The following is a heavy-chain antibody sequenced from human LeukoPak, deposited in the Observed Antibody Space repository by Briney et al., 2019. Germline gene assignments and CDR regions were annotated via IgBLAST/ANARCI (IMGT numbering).Heavy chain of an antibody. J-gene: IGHJ4*02. V-gene: IGHV3-23*01. CDR2: ISGSGDNT. CDR1: GLTFSSHG. D-gene: IGHD3-10*01. CDR3: AKVTYGSGTYGAFDY. Sequence: GGSLRLSCAASGLTFSSHGMSWVRQAPGKGLEWVSTISGSGDNTYYADSVKGRFTISRDNSKNTLYLQMNSLRAEDTAVYYCAKVTYGSGTYGAFDYWGQGTLVTVSS.